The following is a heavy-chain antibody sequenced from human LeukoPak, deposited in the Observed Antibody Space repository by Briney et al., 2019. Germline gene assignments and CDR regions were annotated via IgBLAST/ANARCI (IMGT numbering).Heavy chain of an antibody. D-gene: IGHD6-19*01. CDR3: ARSEGGWLDY. Sequence: GGSLRLSCAASGFTFSSYEMNWVRQAPGKGLEWVSYISSSGSTIYYADSVEGRFTISRDNAKNTLYLQMNSLRAEDTAVYYCARSEGGWLDYWGQGTLVTVSS. V-gene: IGHV3-48*03. CDR1: GFTFSSYE. CDR2: ISSSGSTI. J-gene: IGHJ4*02.